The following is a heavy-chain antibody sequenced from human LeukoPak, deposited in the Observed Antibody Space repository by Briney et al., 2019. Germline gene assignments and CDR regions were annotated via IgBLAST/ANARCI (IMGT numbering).Heavy chain of an antibody. Sequence: AGGSLRLSCAASGFTFSNYAMSWVRQAPGKGLEWVSDISGSGDSTNYADSVKGRFTISRDNSKNTLYLQMNSLRAEDTAVYYCARELYYYGSGSYYIVDYWGQGTLVTVSS. CDR2: ISGSGDST. V-gene: IGHV3-23*01. CDR1: GFTFSNYA. J-gene: IGHJ4*02. D-gene: IGHD3-10*01. CDR3: ARELYYYGSGSYYIVDY.